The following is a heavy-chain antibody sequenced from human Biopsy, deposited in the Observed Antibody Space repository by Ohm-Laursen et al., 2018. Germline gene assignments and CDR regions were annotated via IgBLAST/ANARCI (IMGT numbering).Heavy chain of an antibody. CDR3: ARHPTGFWFDP. V-gene: IGHV4-39*01. CDR2: IFYGGIT. J-gene: IGHJ5*02. Sequence: GTLSLTWTVFGGSISSETNYWGWIRQPPGKGLEWIGSIFYGGITYYNPSLKSRVTISVDTSKNQFSLNLSSVTGADTAVYYCARHPTGFWFDPWGQGTLVTVSS. CDR1: GGSISSETNY.